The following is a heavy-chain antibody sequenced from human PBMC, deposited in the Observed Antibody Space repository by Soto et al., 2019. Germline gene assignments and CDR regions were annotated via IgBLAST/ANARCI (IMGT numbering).Heavy chain of an antibody. D-gene: IGHD6-19*01. CDR3: ARDPYSGWYDGSSDY. Sequence: PGGSLRLSCAASGFTFSSYWMSWVRQAPGKGLEWVANIKQDGSEKYYVDSVKGRFTISRDNAKNSLYLQMNSLRAEDTAVYYCARDPYSGWYDGSSDYWGQGTLVTVSS. J-gene: IGHJ4*02. V-gene: IGHV3-7*03. CDR2: IKQDGSEK. CDR1: GFTFSSYW.